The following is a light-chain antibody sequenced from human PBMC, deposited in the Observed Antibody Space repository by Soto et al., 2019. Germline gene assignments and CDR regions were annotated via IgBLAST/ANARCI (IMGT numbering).Light chain of an antibody. CDR1: QSISSY. CDR3: PQISSTPRLT. V-gene: IGKV1-39*01. CDR2: AAS. J-gene: IGKJ3*01. Sequence: DIQMTQSPSSLSASVGARVTITCRASQSISSYLNWYQQKPRKAPKLLIYAASSLQSRVPSRFSGSGSVKDFSLTISCLQPVDFATYYCPQISSTPRLTFGPGTKVDLQ.